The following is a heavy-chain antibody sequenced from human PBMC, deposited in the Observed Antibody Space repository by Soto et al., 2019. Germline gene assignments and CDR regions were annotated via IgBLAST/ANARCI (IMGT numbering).Heavy chain of an antibody. CDR3: AKVDADYWYLDS. Sequence: ETLSLTCTVSRGSITDNYWSWIRQPPGKGLEWIGYIYHTGSAKYVPALKSRITMSVYMSKNQFSLTLTSVTAADTAVYYCAKVDADYWYLDSWGQGTLVTVSS. D-gene: IGHD4-17*01. V-gene: IGHV4-59*01. CDR1: RGSITDNY. J-gene: IGHJ4*02. CDR2: IYHTGSA.